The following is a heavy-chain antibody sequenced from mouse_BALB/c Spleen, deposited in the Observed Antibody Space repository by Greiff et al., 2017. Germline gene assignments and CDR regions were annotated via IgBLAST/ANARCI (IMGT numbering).Heavy chain of an antibody. J-gene: IGHJ3*01. V-gene: IGHV5-9-4*01. D-gene: IGHD2-1*01. CDR2: ISSGGSYT. Sequence: EVQLVESGGGLVKPGGSLKLSCAASGFTFSSYAMSWVRQSPEKRLEWVAEISSGGSYTYYPDTVTGRFTISRDNAKNTLYLEMSSLRSEDTAMYYCARDGNYAYWGQGTLVTVSA. CDR3: ARDGNYAY. CDR1: GFTFSSYA.